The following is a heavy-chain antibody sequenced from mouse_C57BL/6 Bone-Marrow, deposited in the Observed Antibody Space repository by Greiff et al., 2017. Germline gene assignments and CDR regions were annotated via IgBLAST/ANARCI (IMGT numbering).Heavy chain of an antibody. V-gene: IGHV1-18*01. CDR3: ARKEKMLRWYFDV. CDR1: GYTFTDYN. CDR2: INPNNGGT. J-gene: IGHJ1*03. Sequence: EVQLQESGPELVKPGASVKIPCKASGYTFTDYNMDWVKQSHGKSLEWIGDINPNNGGTIYNQKFKGKATLTVDKSSSTAYMELRSLTSEDTAVYYCARKEKMLRWYFDVWGTGTTVTVSS.